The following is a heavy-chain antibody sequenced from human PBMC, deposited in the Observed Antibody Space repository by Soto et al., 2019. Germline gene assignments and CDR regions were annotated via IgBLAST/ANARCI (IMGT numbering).Heavy chain of an antibody. CDR2: IIPISGTA. V-gene: IGHV1-69*06. D-gene: IGHD2-15*01. J-gene: IGHJ2*01. Sequence: QVQLVQSGAEVKKPGSSVMVSCEASGGTFSSYAISWVRQAPGQGLEWMGGIIPISGTANYAQKFQGRVTITADKSTSTVHMELTSLRSDDTAVYYCARDLEAGPAFYGYFDLWGRGTLVTVSS. CDR3: ARDLEAGPAFYGYFDL. CDR1: GGTFSSYA.